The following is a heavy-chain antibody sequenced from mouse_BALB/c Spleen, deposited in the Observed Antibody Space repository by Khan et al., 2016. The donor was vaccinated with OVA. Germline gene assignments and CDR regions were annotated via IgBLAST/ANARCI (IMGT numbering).Heavy chain of an antibody. CDR1: GYSITSGYG. V-gene: IGHV3-2*02. D-gene: IGHD1-2*01. CDR3: ARTARIKY. Sequence: SGPGLVKPSQSLSLTCTVTGYSITSGYGWNWIRQFPGNKLEWMGYISYSGSTNYNPSLKSRISITRDTSKNQFFLQLNSVTTENTATYYCARTARIKYWGQGTTLTVSS. J-gene: IGHJ2*01. CDR2: ISYSGST.